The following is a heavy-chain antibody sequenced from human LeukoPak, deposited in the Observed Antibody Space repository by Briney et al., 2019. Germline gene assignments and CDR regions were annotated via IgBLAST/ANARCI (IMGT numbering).Heavy chain of an antibody. Sequence: ASVKVSCKASGYAFTSHDINWVRQAPGQGLEWMGGIIPIFGTANYAQKFQGRVTITADESTSTAYMELSSLRSEDTAVYYCARAVDTAMIDYWGQGTLVTVSS. D-gene: IGHD5-18*01. CDR2: IIPIFGTA. CDR1: GYAFTSHD. V-gene: IGHV1-69*13. J-gene: IGHJ4*02. CDR3: ARAVDTAMIDY.